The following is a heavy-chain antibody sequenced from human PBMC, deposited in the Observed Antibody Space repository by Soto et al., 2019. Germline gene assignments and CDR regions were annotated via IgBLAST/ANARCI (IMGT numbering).Heavy chain of an antibody. D-gene: IGHD4-17*01. CDR2: IYWDDDK. J-gene: IGHJ4*02. V-gene: IGHV2-5*02. Sequence: QITLKESGPTLVKPTQTLTLTCTFSGFSLSTSGVGVGWIRQPPGKALEWLALIYWDDDKRYSPSLKHRLTITKDTSKNQVVLTMTNMDPVDTATYYCAHSPATVTTGYYFDYWGQGTLVTVSS. CDR3: AHSPATVTTGYYFDY. CDR1: GFSLSTSGVG.